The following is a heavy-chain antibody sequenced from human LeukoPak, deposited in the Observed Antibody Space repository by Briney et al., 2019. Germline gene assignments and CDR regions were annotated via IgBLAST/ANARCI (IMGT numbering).Heavy chain of an antibody. CDR3: AKDDSSGSSYYFHGMDV. Sequence: GGSLRLSCAASGFTFSTYGMYWVRQAPGKGLEWVAYIRYDGSNKYYADSVKGRFTISRDNSKNTLYLQMNSLRAEDTALYYCAKDDSSGSSYYFHGMDVWGQGTTVTVSS. V-gene: IGHV3-30*02. D-gene: IGHD3-22*01. CDR2: IRYDGSNK. J-gene: IGHJ6*02. CDR1: GFTFSTYG.